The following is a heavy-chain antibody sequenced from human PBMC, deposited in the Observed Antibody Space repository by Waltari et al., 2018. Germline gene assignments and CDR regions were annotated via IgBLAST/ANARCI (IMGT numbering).Heavy chain of an antibody. Sequence: EVQLVESGGGLVKSGGSLRLSCAASGFPFRSYSMNWVRQAPGKGLEWVSSISSSSSYIYYADSVKGRFTISRDNAKNSLYLQMNSLRAEDTAVYYCARDKVTYWGQGTLVTVSS. J-gene: IGHJ4*02. D-gene: IGHD4-4*01. V-gene: IGHV3-21*01. CDR3: ARDKVTY. CDR1: GFPFRSYS. CDR2: ISSSSSYI.